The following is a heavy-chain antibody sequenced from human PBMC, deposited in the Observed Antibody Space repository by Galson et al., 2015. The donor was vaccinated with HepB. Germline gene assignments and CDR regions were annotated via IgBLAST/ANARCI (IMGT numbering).Heavy chain of an antibody. CDR3: ARDRDGYNFWYFDL. D-gene: IGHD5-24*01. CDR1: GGTFNNFG. Sequence: SVKVSCKVSGGTFNNFGINWIRQAPGQGLEWMGGIIYNFRTANYHQDFQDRFRMTVDESTSTAYMELSSLTSDDTAVYFCARDRDGYNFWYFDLWGRGTLVTVSS. J-gene: IGHJ2*01. V-gene: IGHV1-69*13. CDR2: IIYNFRTA.